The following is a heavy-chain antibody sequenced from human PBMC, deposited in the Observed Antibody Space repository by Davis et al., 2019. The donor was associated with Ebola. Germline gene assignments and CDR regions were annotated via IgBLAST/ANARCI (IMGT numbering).Heavy chain of an antibody. CDR3: ARPYYYGSGSPPLFDP. J-gene: IGHJ5*02. CDR1: GFTFSSYS. V-gene: IGHV3-21*01. D-gene: IGHD3-10*01. CDR2: ISSSSSYI. Sequence: PGGSLRLSCAASGFTFSSYSMNWVRQAPGKGLEWVSSISSSSSYIYYADSVKGRFTISRDNAKNSLYLQMNSLRAEDTAVYYCARPYYYGSGSPPLFDPWGQGTLVTVSS.